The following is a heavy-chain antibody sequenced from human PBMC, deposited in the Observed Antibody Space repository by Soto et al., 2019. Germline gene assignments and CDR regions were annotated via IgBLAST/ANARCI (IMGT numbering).Heavy chain of an antibody. D-gene: IGHD3-3*01. CDR1: GFTFSSYG. J-gene: IGHJ6*02. Sequence: GGSLRLSCAASGFTFSSYGMHWVRQAPGKGLEWVAVIWYDGSNKYYADSVKGRFTISRDNSKNTLYLQMNSLRAEDTAVYYCASATIFGVGPYYYYGMDVWGQGTTVTVSS. CDR3: ASATIFGVGPYYYYGMDV. V-gene: IGHV3-33*01. CDR2: IWYDGSNK.